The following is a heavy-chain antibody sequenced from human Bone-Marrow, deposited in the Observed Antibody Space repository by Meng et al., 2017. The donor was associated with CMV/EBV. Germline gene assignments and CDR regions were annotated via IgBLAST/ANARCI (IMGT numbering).Heavy chain of an antibody. D-gene: IGHD1-26*01. CDR2: IKQDGSEK. CDR1: GFTFSSYC. J-gene: IGHJ6*02. V-gene: IGHV3-7*03. CDR3: SRDNVGSYYTDYYYYYDMDV. Sequence: GGSLRLSCAASGFTFSSYCMSWVRQAPGKGLEWVANIKQDGSEKYYVDSVKGRFTISRDNAKTSMYLQMNSLRAEDTAVYYCSRDNVGSYYTDYYYYYDMDVWGQGTTVTVSS.